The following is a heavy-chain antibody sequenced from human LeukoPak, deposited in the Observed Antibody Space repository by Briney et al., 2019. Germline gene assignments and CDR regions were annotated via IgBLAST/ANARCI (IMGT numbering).Heavy chain of an antibody. CDR3: ARRRDFIDY. J-gene: IGHJ4*02. Sequence: GGSLRLSCAASGFTLSDYYMSWVRQAPGKGLEWVSYSSSSGSTIYYADSVKGRFAISRDNAKNSLYLQMNSLRAEDTAVYYCARRRDFIDYWGQGTLVTVSS. D-gene: IGHD3/OR15-3a*01. CDR2: SSSSGSTI. CDR1: GFTLSDYY. V-gene: IGHV3-11*01.